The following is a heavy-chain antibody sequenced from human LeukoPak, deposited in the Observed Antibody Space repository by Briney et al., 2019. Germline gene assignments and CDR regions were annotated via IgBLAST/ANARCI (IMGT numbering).Heavy chain of an antibody. CDR1: GGSFSGYY. J-gene: IGHJ5*02. V-gene: IGHV4-34*01. CDR3: ARGITTVVTLNWFDP. CDR2: INHSGST. Sequence: PSETLSLTCAVYGGSFSGYYWSWLRQPPGKGREWIGEINHSGSTNYNPSLKSRVTISVDTSKNQFSLKLRSVTAADTAVYYCARGITTVVTLNWFDPWGQGTLVTVSS. D-gene: IGHD4-23*01.